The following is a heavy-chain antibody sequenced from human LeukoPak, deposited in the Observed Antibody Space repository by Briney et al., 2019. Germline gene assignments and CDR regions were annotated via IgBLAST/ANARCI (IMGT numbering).Heavy chain of an antibody. J-gene: IGHJ3*02. CDR3: ARLYYDFWGGLHGAFDI. V-gene: IGHV1-8*01. D-gene: IGHD3-3*01. CDR1: GYTFTSYD. Sequence: GASVKVSCKASGYTFTSYDINWVRQATGQGLEWMGWMNPNSGNTGYAQKFQGRVTMTRNTSISTAYMELSSLRSEDTAVYYCARLYYDFWGGLHGAFDIWGQGTMVTVSS. CDR2: MNPNSGNT.